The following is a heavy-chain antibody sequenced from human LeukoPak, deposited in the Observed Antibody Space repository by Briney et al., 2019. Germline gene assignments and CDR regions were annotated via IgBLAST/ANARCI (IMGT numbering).Heavy chain of an antibody. CDR1: GGTFSNYA. CDR2: IIPIFGTA. J-gene: IGHJ4*02. D-gene: IGHD4-17*01. CDR3: ATRERSAVTDY. V-gene: IGHV1-69*01. Sequence: SVKVSCTASGGTFSNYAFSWVRQAPGQGLEWMGGIIPIFGTANYAQKFQGRVTITADESTSTAYMELSSLRSEDTAVYYCATRERSAVTDYWGQGTLVTVSS.